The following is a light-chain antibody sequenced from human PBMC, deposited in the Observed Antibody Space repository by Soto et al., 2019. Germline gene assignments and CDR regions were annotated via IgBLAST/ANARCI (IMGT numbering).Light chain of an antibody. CDR1: QTIGSY. V-gene: IGKV1-39*01. CDR2: TAS. J-gene: IGKJ1*01. Sequence: DLQMTQSPSSLSASVGDRVSITCRASQTIGSYVNWYQQKLGKAPKLLIYTASSLQSGVPSRFSGSGSGTDFTLTISSLQPEDFAIYYCQQSNTTPWTFGQGTKVEIK. CDR3: QQSNTTPWT.